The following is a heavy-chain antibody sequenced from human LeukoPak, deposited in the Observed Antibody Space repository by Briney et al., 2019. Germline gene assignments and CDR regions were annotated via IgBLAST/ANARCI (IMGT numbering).Heavy chain of an antibody. J-gene: IGHJ3*02. CDR2: IKQDGSEK. Sequence: GGTLRLSCAASGFTFSSYWMSWVRQAPGKGLEWVANIKQDGSEKYYVDSVKGRFTISRDNAKNSLYLQMNSLRAEDTALYYCAKGVRITMVRGAFDIWGQGTMVTVSS. CDR1: GFTFSSYW. CDR3: AKGVRITMVRGAFDI. D-gene: IGHD3-10*01. V-gene: IGHV3-7*03.